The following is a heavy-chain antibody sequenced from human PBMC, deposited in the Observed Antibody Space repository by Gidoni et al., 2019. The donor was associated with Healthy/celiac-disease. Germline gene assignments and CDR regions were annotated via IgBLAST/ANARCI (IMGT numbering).Heavy chain of an antibody. J-gene: IGHJ6*02. CDR1: GGSISSGGYS. D-gene: IGHD3-3*01. CDR3: ARSEIDFWSGYFLDV. V-gene: IGHV4-30-2*01. CDR2: IYHCGST. Sequence: QLQLQESGSGLVKPSQTLSLTCAVPGGSISSGGYSWSWIRQPPGKGLEWIGYIYHCGSTYYNPSLKSRVTISVDRSKNQFSLKLSSVTAADTAVYYCARSEIDFWSGYFLDVWGQGTTVTVSS.